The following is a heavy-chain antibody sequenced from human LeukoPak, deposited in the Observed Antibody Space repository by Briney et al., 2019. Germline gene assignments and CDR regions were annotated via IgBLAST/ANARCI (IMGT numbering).Heavy chain of an antibody. CDR1: GGSISSYY. D-gene: IGHD3-22*01. CDR2: IYYSGST. V-gene: IGHV4-59*12. CDR3: ARGRLYYYDSSGYYPAIWFDP. Sequence: SETLSLTCTVSGGSISSYYWSWIRQPPGKGLEWIGNIYYSGSTNYNPSLKSRVTISVDTSKNQFSLKLSSVTAADTAVYYCARGRLYYYDSSGYYPAIWFDPWGQGTLVTVSS. J-gene: IGHJ5*02.